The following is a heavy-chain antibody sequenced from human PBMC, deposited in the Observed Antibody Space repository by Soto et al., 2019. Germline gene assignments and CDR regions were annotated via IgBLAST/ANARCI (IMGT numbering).Heavy chain of an antibody. D-gene: IGHD3-16*01. Sequence: SETLSLTCTVSGGSISSSSYYWGWIRQPPGKGLEWIGSIYYSGSTYYNPSLKSRVTISVDTSKNQFSLKLSSVTAADTAVYYCASTLSDPSDDYYYYYMDVWGKGTTVTVSS. CDR1: GGSISSSSYY. CDR2: IYYSGST. V-gene: IGHV4-39*01. J-gene: IGHJ6*03. CDR3: ASTLSDPSDDYYYYYMDV.